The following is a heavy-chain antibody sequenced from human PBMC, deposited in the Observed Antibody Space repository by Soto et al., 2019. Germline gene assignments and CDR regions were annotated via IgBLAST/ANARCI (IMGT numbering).Heavy chain of an antibody. Sequence: PGGSLRLSCAVSGFTVSNNYMSWVRQAPGKGLEWVSSMNGGGGSTYYAESVQGRFTISRDNSKNTLYLQMNSLRVEDTAVYYCAKKSEIAVPRYYFDLWGQGTLVTVSS. D-gene: IGHD2-21*01. J-gene: IGHJ4*02. CDR1: GFTVSNNY. CDR2: MNGGGGST. CDR3: AKKSEIAVPRYYFDL. V-gene: IGHV3-23*01.